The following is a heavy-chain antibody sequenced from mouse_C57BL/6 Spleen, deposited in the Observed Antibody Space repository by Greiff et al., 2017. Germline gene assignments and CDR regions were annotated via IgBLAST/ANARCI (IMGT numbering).Heavy chain of an antibody. V-gene: IGHV1-82*01. CDR3: ADYGSSLYYYAMDY. D-gene: IGHD1-1*01. CDR2: IYPGDGDT. Sequence: QVQLQQSGPELVKPGASVKISCKASGYAFTSSWMNWVKQRPGKGLEWIGRIYPGDGDTNYNGKFKGKATLTADKSSSTAYMQLSSLTSEASAVYFCADYGSSLYYYAMDYWGQGTSVTVSS. J-gene: IGHJ4*01. CDR1: GYAFTSSW.